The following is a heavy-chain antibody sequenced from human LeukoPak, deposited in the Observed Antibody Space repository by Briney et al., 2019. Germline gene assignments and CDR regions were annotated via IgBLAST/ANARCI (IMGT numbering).Heavy chain of an antibody. CDR1: GYSISTGYY. J-gene: IGHJ6*03. CDR2: IYYIGST. D-gene: IGHD2-21*01. Sequence: SETLSLTCTVSGYSISTGYYWDWIRQPPGKGLEWIGNIYYIGSTYYNPSLKSRVTISVDTSKNQFSLKLSSVTAADTAVYYCARHIGGRYYYYYMDVWGKGTTVTISS. CDR3: ARHIGGRYYYYYMDV. V-gene: IGHV4-38-2*02.